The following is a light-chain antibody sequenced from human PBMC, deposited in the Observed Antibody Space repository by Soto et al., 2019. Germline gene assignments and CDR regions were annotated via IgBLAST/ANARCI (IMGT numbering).Light chain of an antibody. CDR3: QQYGSSPGT. CDR1: QTVTGTF. Sequence: EIVLTQSPGILSLSPGERATLSCRASQTVTGTFLVWFQQKPGQAPRLLMYGASRRATGIPDRFSGSGSGTDFTLTISRLEPEDFAVYYWQQYGSSPGTFGQGTKVDIK. J-gene: IGKJ1*01. V-gene: IGKV3-20*01. CDR2: GAS.